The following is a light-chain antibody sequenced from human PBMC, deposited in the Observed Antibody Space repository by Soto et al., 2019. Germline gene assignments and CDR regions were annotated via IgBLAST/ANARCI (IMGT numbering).Light chain of an antibody. CDR1: SSDVGDYNL. V-gene: IGLV2-23*02. J-gene: IGLJ1*01. CDR3: CSYGGSSALPYV. CDR2: EVA. Sequence: QSVLTQPPSASGTPGQSVTIPCTGTSSDVGDYNLVSWYQQHPGKAPKLIIYEVAERPSGVSNRFSGSKFGNTASLTISGLLPEDEADYYCCSYGGSSALPYVFGTGPKVTVL.